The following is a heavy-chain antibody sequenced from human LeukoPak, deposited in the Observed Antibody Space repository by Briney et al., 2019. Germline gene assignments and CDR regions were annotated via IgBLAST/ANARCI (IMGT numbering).Heavy chain of an antibody. D-gene: IGHD5-18*01. V-gene: IGHV3-48*04. CDR2: ISSSGSTI. Sequence: GGSLRLSCAASGFTFSSYSMNWVRQAPGKGLEWVSYISSSGSTIDYADSVKGRFTISRDNAKNSLYLQMNSLRAEDTAVYYCARLRGYSYGYADYWGQGTLVTVSS. CDR3: ARLRGYSYGYADY. CDR1: GFTFSSYS. J-gene: IGHJ4*02.